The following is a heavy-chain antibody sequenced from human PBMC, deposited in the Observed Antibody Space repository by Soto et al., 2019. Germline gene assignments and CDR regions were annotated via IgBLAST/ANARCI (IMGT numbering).Heavy chain of an antibody. V-gene: IGHV4-59*01. Sequence: TSETLSLTCTVSGGSISSYYWSWIRQPPGKGLEWIGYIYYSGSTNYNPSLKSRVTISVGTSKNQFSLKLSSVTAADTAVYYCARGGVGAIGYAFDIWGQGTMVTVSS. CDR2: IYYSGST. CDR3: ARGGVGAIGYAFDI. D-gene: IGHD1-26*01. J-gene: IGHJ3*02. CDR1: GGSISSYY.